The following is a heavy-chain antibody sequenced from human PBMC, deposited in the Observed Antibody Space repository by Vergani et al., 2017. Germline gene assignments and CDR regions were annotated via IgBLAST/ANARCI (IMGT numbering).Heavy chain of an antibody. J-gene: IGHJ6*02. V-gene: IGHV3-53*01. CDR1: GFTVSSNY. D-gene: IGHD2-15*01. CDR3: ARDTLTEVGAANEYYYYGMDV. Sequence: EVQLVESGGGLIQPGGSLRLSCAASGFTVSSNYMSWVRQAPGKGLEWVSVIYSGGSTYYADSVKGRFTISRDNSKNTLYLQMNSLRAEETAVYYCARDTLTEVGAANEYYYYGMDVWGQGTTVTVSS. CDR2: IYSGGST.